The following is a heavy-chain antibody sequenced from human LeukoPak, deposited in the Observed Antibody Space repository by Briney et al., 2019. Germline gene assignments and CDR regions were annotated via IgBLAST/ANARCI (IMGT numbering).Heavy chain of an antibody. J-gene: IGHJ4*02. CDR2: IYSNGNT. V-gene: IGHV3-53*01. Sequence: GGSLRLSCAASGFTIKTSYMTWVRQAPGKGLEWVSVIYSNGNTYYADSVKGRFTISRDNSKNTLYLQISSLRVEDTAMYYRVRTSPIDYWGQGTLVSVSS. D-gene: IGHD2-2*01. CDR1: GFTIKTSY. CDR3: VRTSPIDY.